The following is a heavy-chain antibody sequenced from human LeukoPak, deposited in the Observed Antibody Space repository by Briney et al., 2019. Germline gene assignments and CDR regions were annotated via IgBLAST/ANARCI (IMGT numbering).Heavy chain of an antibody. Sequence: SVKASCKASGGNFNNYAISWVRQAPGQGLEWMGGIVSSVGSVSYAQKFQGRVTFTADQSTNTVYMDMNSLRHEDTAVYYCASRADPGGLGEWTYCYMDVWGRGTTVAVSS. CDR3: ASRADPGGLGEWTYCYMDV. CDR1: GGNFNNYA. J-gene: IGHJ6*03. D-gene: IGHD3-16*01. V-gene: IGHV1-69*13. CDR2: IVSSVGSV.